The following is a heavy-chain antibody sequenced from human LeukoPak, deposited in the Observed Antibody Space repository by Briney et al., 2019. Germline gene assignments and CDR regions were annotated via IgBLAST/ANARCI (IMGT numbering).Heavy chain of an antibody. CDR3: ASITYYYGSGSYNGAFDI. CDR2: INPSGGST. Sequence: ASVKVSCKASGYTFTSYYMHWVRQAPGQGLEWMGIINPSGGSTSYAQKFQGRATMTTDTSTSTAYMELRSLRSDDTAVYYCASITYYYGSGSYNGAFDIWGQGTMVTVSS. CDR1: GYTFTSYY. V-gene: IGHV1-46*01. J-gene: IGHJ3*02. D-gene: IGHD3-10*01.